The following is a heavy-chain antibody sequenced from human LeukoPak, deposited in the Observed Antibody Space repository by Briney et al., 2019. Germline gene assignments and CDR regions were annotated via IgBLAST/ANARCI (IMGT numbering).Heavy chain of an antibody. Sequence: SETLSLTCTVSGGSISSSSYYWGWIRQPPGKGLEWIGSIYYSGGTYYNPSLKSRVTISVDTSKNQFSLKLSSVTAEDTAVYYCARAAEKQWLGLDYFDYWGQGTLVTVSS. V-gene: IGHV4-39*07. D-gene: IGHD6-19*01. CDR3: ARAAEKQWLGLDYFDY. CDR2: IYYSGGT. J-gene: IGHJ4*02. CDR1: GGSISSSSYY.